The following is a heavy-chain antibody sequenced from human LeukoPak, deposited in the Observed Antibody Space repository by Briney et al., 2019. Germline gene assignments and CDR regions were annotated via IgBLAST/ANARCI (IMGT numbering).Heavy chain of an antibody. CDR3: ARRTDCSSTSCYLGYFDY. D-gene: IGHD2-2*01. J-gene: IGHJ4*02. Sequence: KPSETLSLTCTVSGDSISSSSYYWGWIRQPPGNGLEWIGSIYYSGSTYYNPSLKSRVTISVDTSKNQFSLKLSSVTAADTAVYYCARRTDCSSTSCYLGYFDYWGQGTLVTVSS. V-gene: IGHV4-39*01. CDR1: GDSISSSSYY. CDR2: IYYSGST.